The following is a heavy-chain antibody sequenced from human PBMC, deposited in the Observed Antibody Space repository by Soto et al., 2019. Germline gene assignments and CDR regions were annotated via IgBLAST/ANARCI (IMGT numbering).Heavy chain of an antibody. J-gene: IGHJ5*02. CDR2: IYDDGSA. V-gene: IGHV4-59*01. Sequence: SETLSLTCTVSGGSISSSYWSWIRQPPGKGMEWLAYIYDDGSANYNPSLKSRATISLDMSKNQFSLKLTSVTAADTAVYYCAREKHCSGGSCRKHWFDPWGQGTLVTVSS. CDR1: GGSISSSY. D-gene: IGHD2-15*01. CDR3: AREKHCSGGSCRKHWFDP.